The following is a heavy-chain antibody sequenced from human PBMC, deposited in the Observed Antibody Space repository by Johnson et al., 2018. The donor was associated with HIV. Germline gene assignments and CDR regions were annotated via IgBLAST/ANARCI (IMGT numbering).Heavy chain of an antibody. CDR2: IWYDGNNK. Sequence: QVQLVESGGGVVQPGRSLRLSCAASRFSFSRYGMHWVRQAPGKGLEWVAVIWYDGNNKYYADSVKGRFTISRDNSKNTLYLQMNSLRAEDTAVYYCAKDREGSGWYEGVAFDIWGQGTMVTVSS. CDR3: AKDREGSGWYEGVAFDI. CDR1: RFSFSRYG. V-gene: IGHV3-33*06. J-gene: IGHJ3*02. D-gene: IGHD6-19*01.